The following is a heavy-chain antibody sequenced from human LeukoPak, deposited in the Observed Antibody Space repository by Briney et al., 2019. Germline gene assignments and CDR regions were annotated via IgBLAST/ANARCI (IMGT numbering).Heavy chain of an antibody. CDR3: ARVVEWFYGMDV. D-gene: IGHD3-3*01. V-gene: IGHV3-30-3*01. CDR1: GFTSSGYA. CDR2: ISGDGVNA. J-gene: IGHJ6*02. Sequence: GRSLRLSCAASGFTSSGYAMHWVRQAPGKGLQWLIVISGDGVNAYYADSVKGRFTISRDNAKNTIFLQMNSLRAEDTAVYYCARVVEWFYGMDVWGQGTTVIVSS.